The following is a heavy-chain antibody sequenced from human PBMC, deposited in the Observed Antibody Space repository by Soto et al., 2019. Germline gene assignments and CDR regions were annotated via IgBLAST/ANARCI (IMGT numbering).Heavy chain of an antibody. CDR2: VRSEADGGTT. V-gene: IGHV3-15*01. D-gene: IGHD1-7*01. CDR3: RRDWDYPVL. Sequence: EVQLVESGGGLVKPGGSLRLSCAASGFTFANAWMSWVRQAPGKGLEWVGRVRSEADGGTTDYAAPVKGRFTISRDDSENTLYLQMNSLKIDDTAVYYCRRDWDYPVLWGQGTLVTVSS. J-gene: IGHJ4*02. CDR1: GFTFANAW.